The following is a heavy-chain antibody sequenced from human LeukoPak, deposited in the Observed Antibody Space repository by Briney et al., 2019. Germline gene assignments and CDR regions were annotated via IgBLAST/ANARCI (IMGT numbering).Heavy chain of an antibody. V-gene: IGHV4-59*12. J-gene: IGHJ6*02. CDR3: ARGYYDFWSGYYCYYGVDV. Sequence: SETLSLTCTVSGGSISSYYWSWIRQPPGKGLEWIGYSYYSGSTNYNPSLKSRVTISVDTSKNQFSLKLSSVTAADTAVYYCARGYYDFWSGYYCYYGVDVWGQGTTVTVSS. CDR2: SYYSGST. D-gene: IGHD3-3*01. CDR1: GGSISSYY.